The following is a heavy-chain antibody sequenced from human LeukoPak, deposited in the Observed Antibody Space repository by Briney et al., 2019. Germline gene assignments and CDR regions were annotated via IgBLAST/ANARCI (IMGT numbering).Heavy chain of an antibody. CDR1: GGSVSSGSYY. CDR2: IYYSGST. J-gene: IGHJ4*02. V-gene: IGHV4-61*01. CDR3: ARGEYYFDY. Sequence: SETLSLTCTVSGGSVSSGSYYWSWIRQPPGKGLEWIGYIYYSGSTNYNPSLKSRVTISVDTSKNQFSLKLSSVTAADTAVYYCARGEYYFDYWGQGTLVTVSS. D-gene: IGHD3-10*01.